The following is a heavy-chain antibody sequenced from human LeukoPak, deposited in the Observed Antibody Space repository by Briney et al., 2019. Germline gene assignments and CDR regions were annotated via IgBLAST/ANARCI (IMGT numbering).Heavy chain of an antibody. CDR2: IYSGST. CDR3: ARQRGYYYYMDV. V-gene: IGHV3-66*04. Sequence: GGSLRLSCTVSGFTVTSNSMSWVRQAPGKGLEWVSFIYSGSTHYSDSVRGRFTISRDNAKNSLYLQMNSLRAEDTAVYYCARQRGYYYYMDVWGKGTTVTVSS. J-gene: IGHJ6*03. CDR1: GFTVTSNS.